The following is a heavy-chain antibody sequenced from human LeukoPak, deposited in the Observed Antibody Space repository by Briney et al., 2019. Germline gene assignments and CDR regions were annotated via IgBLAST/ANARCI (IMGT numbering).Heavy chain of an antibody. CDR3: ARELQWLVQATAFDI. D-gene: IGHD6-19*01. V-gene: IGHV3-23*01. CDR1: GFTFSSYG. Sequence: GGTLRLSCAASGFTFSSYGMSWVRQAPGKGLEWVSAISGSGGSTYYADSVKGRFTISRDNSKNTLYLQMNSLRAEDTAVYYCARELQWLVQATAFDIWGQGTMVTVSS. CDR2: ISGSGGST. J-gene: IGHJ3*02.